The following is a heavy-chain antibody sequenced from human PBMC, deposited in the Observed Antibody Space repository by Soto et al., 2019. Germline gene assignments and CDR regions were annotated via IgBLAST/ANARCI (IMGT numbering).Heavy chain of an antibody. D-gene: IGHD3-3*01. V-gene: IGHV3-23*01. CDR3: AKVDYDFWTIKLDYYYGMDV. CDR2: ISGSGGST. J-gene: IGHJ6*02. CDR1: GFTFSSYA. Sequence: PGGSLILSCAASGFTFSSYAMSWVRQAPGKGLEWVSAISGSGGSTYYADSVKGRFTISRDNSKNTLYLQMNSLRAEDTAVYYCAKVDYDFWTIKLDYYYGMDVWGQGTTVTVSS.